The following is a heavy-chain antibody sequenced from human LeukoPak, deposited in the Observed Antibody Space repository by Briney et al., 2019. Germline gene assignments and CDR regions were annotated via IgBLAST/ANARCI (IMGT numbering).Heavy chain of an antibody. CDR2: ISYDGSNK. CDR3: AKAVSVTYFDY. D-gene: IGHD4-17*01. CDR1: GFTFSSYG. Sequence: PGGSLRLSCAASGFTFSSYGMHWVRQAPGKGLEWVAVISYDGSNKYYADSVKGRCTISRDNSKNTLYLQMNSLRAEDTAVYYCAKAVSVTYFDYWGQGTLVTVSS. V-gene: IGHV3-30*18. J-gene: IGHJ4*02.